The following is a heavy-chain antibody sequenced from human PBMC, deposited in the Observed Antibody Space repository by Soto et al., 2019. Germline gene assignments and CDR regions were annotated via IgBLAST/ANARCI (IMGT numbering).Heavy chain of an antibody. J-gene: IGHJ4*02. CDR1: GGTFNTYA. Sequence: QMQLVQSGAEVKERGSSVKISCKTSGGTFNTYALTWVRQAPGQGLEWIGGIIPIFGIKNVAQRFQGRVTINADESLTTAYMETTSLRSDDTADYYCAKEAGDHWGQGTLVTVSS. CDR2: IIPIFGIK. V-gene: IGHV1-69*01. D-gene: IGHD6-25*01. CDR3: AKEAGDH.